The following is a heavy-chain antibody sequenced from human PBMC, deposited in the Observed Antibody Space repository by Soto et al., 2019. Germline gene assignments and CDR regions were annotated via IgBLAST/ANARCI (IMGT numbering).Heavy chain of an antibody. CDR1: GGTFSSYT. CDR2: IIPILGIA. V-gene: IGHV1-69*02. J-gene: IGHJ6*03. D-gene: IGHD2-15*01. Sequence: QVQLVQSGAEVKKPGSSVKVSCKASGGTFSSYTISWVRQAPGQGLEWMGRIIPILGIANYAQKFQGRVTITEDKSTSTAYMELSSLRSEDTAVYYCASPDCSGGSCYSRDYYYYYMDVWGKGTTVTVSS. CDR3: ASPDCSGGSCYSRDYYYYYMDV.